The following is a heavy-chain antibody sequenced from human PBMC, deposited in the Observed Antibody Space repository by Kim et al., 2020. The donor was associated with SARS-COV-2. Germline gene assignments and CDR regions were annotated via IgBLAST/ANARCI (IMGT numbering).Heavy chain of an antibody. CDR1: GGSFSGYY. D-gene: IGHD3-22*01. Sequence: SETLSLTCAVYGGSFSGYYWSWIRQPPGKGLEWIGEINHSGSTNYNPSLKSRVTISVDTSKNQFSLKLSSVTAADTAVYYCARRTYYYDSSGYHKNWFDP. J-gene: IGHJ5*02. V-gene: IGHV4-34*01. CDR2: INHSGST. CDR3: ARRTYYYDSSGYHKNWFDP.